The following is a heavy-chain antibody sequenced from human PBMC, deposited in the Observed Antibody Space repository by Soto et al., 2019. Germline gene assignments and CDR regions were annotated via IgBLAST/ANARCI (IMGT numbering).Heavy chain of an antibody. Sequence: DVQLVESGGGLVQPGRSLRLSCAASGFTFDDYAMHWVRQAPGKGLEWVSGISWNSGSIGYADSVKGRFTISRDNAKNSLYLQMNSLRAEDTALYYCAKDIAAALGTWGQGTLVTVSS. CDR1: GFTFDDYA. V-gene: IGHV3-9*01. CDR2: ISWNSGSI. CDR3: AKDIAAALGT. D-gene: IGHD6-13*01. J-gene: IGHJ5*02.